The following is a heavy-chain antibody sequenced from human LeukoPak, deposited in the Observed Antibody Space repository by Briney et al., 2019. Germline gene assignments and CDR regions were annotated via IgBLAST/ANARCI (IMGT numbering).Heavy chain of an antibody. CDR1: GFTFDDYA. CDR3: AKVSGSYPN. J-gene: IGHJ4*02. Sequence: PGGSLRLSCAASGFTFDDYAMHWVRQAPGKGLEWVSGISWNSGSIGYADSVKGRFTISRDNAKNSLYLQMNSLRAEDTALYYCAKVSGSYPNWGQGTLVTVSS. V-gene: IGHV3-9*01. CDR2: ISWNSGSI.